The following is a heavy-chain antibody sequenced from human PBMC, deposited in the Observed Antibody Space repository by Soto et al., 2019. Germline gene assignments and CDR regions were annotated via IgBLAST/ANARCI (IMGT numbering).Heavy chain of an antibody. Sequence: QVHLVESGGGVVQPGRSLRLSCAASGFTFSSYTMHWVRQAPGKGLECVAIISYDGNKKYYADPVKGRFTISRDNSKNTLFLQMNSLRTEDTAVYYCARDYGSFTYYFYGMDVWGQGTTVTVSS. J-gene: IGHJ6*02. CDR3: ARDYGSFTYYFYGMDV. V-gene: IGHV3-30-3*01. D-gene: IGHD3-10*01. CDR2: ISYDGNKK. CDR1: GFTFSSYT.